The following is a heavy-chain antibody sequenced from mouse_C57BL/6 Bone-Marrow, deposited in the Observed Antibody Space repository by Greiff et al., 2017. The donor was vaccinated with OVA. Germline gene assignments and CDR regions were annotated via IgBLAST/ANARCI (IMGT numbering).Heavy chain of an antibody. CDR2: ISSGGSYT. CDR1: GFTFSSYG. Sequence: EVQVVESGGDLVKPGGSLKLSCAASGFTFSSYGMSWVRQTPDKRLEWVATISSGGSYTYYPDSVKGRFTISRDNAKNTLYLQMSSLKSEDTAMYYCARQNYGSLFAYWGQGTLVTVSA. D-gene: IGHD1-1*01. CDR3: ARQNYGSLFAY. J-gene: IGHJ3*01. V-gene: IGHV5-6*01.